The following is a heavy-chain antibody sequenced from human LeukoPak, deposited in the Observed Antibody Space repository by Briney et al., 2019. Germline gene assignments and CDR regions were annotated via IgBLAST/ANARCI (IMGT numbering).Heavy chain of an antibody. Sequence: GGSLRLSCAASGFTFSNYWMSWVRQAPGKGLEWVANIKKDGSEKYYVDSVKGRFTISRDNAKSSLYLQLNSLRADDTAVYYCARARSGYYSDYWGQGTLVTVSS. CDR2: IKKDGSEK. V-gene: IGHV3-7*04. D-gene: IGHD3-3*01. J-gene: IGHJ4*02. CDR1: GFTFSNYW. CDR3: ARARSGYYSDY.